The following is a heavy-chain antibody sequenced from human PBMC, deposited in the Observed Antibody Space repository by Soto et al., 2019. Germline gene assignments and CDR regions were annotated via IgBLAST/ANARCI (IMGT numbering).Heavy chain of an antibody. CDR3: ARGIAAAGNKPRADY. V-gene: IGHV1-3*01. Sequence: GASVKVSCKASGYPFSKYAVHWVRQAPGQRLEWMGWIHADNGNTKYAQNLQGRVTMTTDTSTGTAYMELRSLRSDDTAVYYCARGIAAAGNKPRADYWGQGTLVTVSS. J-gene: IGHJ4*02. CDR2: IHADNGNT. CDR1: GYPFSKYA. D-gene: IGHD6-13*01.